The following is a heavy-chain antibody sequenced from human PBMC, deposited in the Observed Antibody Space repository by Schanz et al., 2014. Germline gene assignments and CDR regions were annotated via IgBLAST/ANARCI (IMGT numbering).Heavy chain of an antibody. D-gene: IGHD3-10*01. CDR2: VYATGRT. V-gene: IGHV4-4*07. Sequence: QVQLQESGPGLVKPSETLSLTCAVSGAFVSSFYWSWIRQPAGKGLEWIGHVYATGRTKYNPSLKSRVTMSVDTSQKQISRKLTSVTAADTAVYYCARTLVNGSRKWFVPWGPGTQVTVSS. CDR1: GAFVSSFY. CDR3: ARTLVNGSRKWFVP. J-gene: IGHJ5*02.